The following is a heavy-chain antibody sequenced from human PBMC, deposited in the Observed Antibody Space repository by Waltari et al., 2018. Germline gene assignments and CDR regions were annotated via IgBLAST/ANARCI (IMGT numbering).Heavy chain of an antibody. J-gene: IGHJ4*02. CDR2: ISYNGNDK. V-gene: IGHV3-30*18. Sequence: QVQLVESGGGAVQPGRSLSLSCAAPGFTFRSYAMHWVRQAPGKGLEWVAVISYNGNDKYYTDSVKGRFTISRDNSKNTLYLQMNSLRPEDTAVYYCAKVPGTSQLYYLDNWGQGTLVTVSS. CDR1: GFTFRSYA. CDR3: AKVPGTSQLYYLDN. D-gene: IGHD1-1*01.